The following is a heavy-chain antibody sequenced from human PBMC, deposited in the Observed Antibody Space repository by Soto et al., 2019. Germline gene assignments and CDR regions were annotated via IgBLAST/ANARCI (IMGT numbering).Heavy chain of an antibody. CDR3: AREKAVKDYGDYRFIFNYGMDV. D-gene: IGHD4-17*01. CDR1: GFTFSSYA. Sequence: GGSLRLSCAASGFTFSSYAMHWVRQAPGKGLEWVAVISYDGSNKYYADSVKGRFTISRDNSKNTLYLQMNSLRAEDTAVYYCAREKAVKDYGDYRFIFNYGMDVWGQGTTVTVSS. J-gene: IGHJ6*02. V-gene: IGHV3-30-3*01. CDR2: ISYDGSNK.